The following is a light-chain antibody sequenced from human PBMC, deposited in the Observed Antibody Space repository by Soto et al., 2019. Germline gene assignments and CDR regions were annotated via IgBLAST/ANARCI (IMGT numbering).Light chain of an antibody. Sequence: QSVLTQPASVSGSHGQSVTISCTGTSSDVGGYNYVSWYQQHPGKAPKLMIYDVSNRPSGVSNRFSGSKSGNTASLTISGLHXXXXXDYYCSSYTSTSTPVVFGGGTKVIVL. J-gene: IGLJ2*01. V-gene: IGLV2-14*01. CDR3: SSYTSTSTPVV. CDR1: SSDVGGYNY. CDR2: DVS.